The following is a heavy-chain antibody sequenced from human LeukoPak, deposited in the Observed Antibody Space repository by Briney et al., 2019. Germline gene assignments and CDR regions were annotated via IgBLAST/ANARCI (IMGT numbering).Heavy chain of an antibody. CDR2: IYYSGST. J-gene: IGHJ4*02. CDR3: ASGYSSSWPDY. V-gene: IGHV4-59*08. D-gene: IGHD6-13*01. CDR1: GGSISSYY. Sequence: SETLSLTCTVSGGSISSYYWSWIRQPPGKGLEWIGYIYYSGSTNYNPSLKSRVTISVDTSKNQFSLKLSSVTAAHTAVYYCASGYSSSWPDYWGQGTLVTVSS.